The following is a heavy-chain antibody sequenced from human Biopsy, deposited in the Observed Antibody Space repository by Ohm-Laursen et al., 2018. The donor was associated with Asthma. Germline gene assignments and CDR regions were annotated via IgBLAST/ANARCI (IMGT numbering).Heavy chain of an antibody. CDR3: ARDSYSSGLYDDFES. V-gene: IGHV3-11*05. J-gene: IGHJ4*02. CDR1: GFTFSDYY. CDR2: INDKSNSI. D-gene: IGHD6-19*01. Sequence: GSLRLSCSASGFTFSDYYMSWIRQAPGKGLEWISNINDKSNSIEYADSVKGRFSISRDNAKNSLYLQMNSLRAEDTAVYYCARDSYSSGLYDDFESWGQGTLVTVSS.